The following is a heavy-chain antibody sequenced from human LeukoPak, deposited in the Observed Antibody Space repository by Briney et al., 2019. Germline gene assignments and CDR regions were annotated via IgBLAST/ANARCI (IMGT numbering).Heavy chain of an antibody. CDR3: ARVMYGDYDSGYSYGLNWFDP. CDR1: GGSFSGYY. J-gene: IGHJ5*02. Sequence: SETLSLTCAVYGGSFSGYYWSWIRPPTGKWLEWIGEINHSGSTNYNPPLKSRATISVDTSKNQFSLKLSSVTAADTAVYYCARVMYGDYDSGYSYGLNWFDPWGQGTLVSVSS. CDR2: INHSGST. D-gene: IGHD5-18*01. V-gene: IGHV4-34*01.